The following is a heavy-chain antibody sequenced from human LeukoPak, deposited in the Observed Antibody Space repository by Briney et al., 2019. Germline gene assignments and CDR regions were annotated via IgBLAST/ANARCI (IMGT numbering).Heavy chain of an antibody. CDR1: GFTFSSYG. CDR3: ARPLEGITMIVPFDY. D-gene: IGHD3-22*01. J-gene: IGHJ4*02. Sequence: GRSLRLSCAASGFTFSSYGMHWVRQAPGEGLEWVAVISYDGSNKYYADSVKGRFTISRDNSKNTLYLQMNSLRAEDTAVYYCARPLEGITMIVPFDYWGQGTLVTVSS. V-gene: IGHV3-30*03. CDR2: ISYDGSNK.